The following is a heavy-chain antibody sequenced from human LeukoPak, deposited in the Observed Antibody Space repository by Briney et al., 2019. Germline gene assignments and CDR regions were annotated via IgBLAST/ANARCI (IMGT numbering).Heavy chain of an antibody. CDR1: GFTFSTYG. D-gene: IGHD2-21*02. J-gene: IGHJ6*03. CDR3: AKLPQGGGDHYYIEV. V-gene: IGHV3-23*01. Sequence: GGSLRLSCAASGFTFSTYGMSWVRQAPGKGLEWVSAISGNGYYTYYADSVKGRYTISRDNSKNTLFLQMNSLRAEDTAVYFCAKLPQGGGDHYYIEVWGKGTTVTVSS. CDR2: ISGNGYYT.